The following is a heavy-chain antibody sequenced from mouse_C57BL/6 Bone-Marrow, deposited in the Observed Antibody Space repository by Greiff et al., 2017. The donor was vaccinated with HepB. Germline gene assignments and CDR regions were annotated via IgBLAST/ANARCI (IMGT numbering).Heavy chain of an antibody. J-gene: IGHJ4*01. V-gene: IGHV1-59*01. D-gene: IGHD1-1*01. Sequence: QVQLQQPGAEPVRPGTSVKLSCKASGYTFTSYWMHWVKQRPGQGLEWIGVIDPSDSYTNYNQKFKGKATLTVDTSSSTAYMQLSSLTSEDSAVYYCARTITTVVESLYYAMDYWGQGTSVTVSS. CDR1: GYTFTSYW. CDR3: ARTITTVVESLYYAMDY. CDR2: IDPSDSYT.